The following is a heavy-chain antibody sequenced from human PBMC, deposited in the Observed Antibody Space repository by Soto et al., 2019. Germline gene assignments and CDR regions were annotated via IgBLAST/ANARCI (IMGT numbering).Heavy chain of an antibody. CDR2: SNHSGST. CDR1: GGSFSGYY. V-gene: IGHV4-34*01. J-gene: IGHJ5*01. CDR3: ARGWKWGSGWYGWFDP. D-gene: IGHD6-19*01. Sequence: QVQLQQWGAGLLKPSETLSLTCAVYGGSFSGYYWSWIRQPPGKGLEWSGESNHSGSTNYNPSLTSRVTTSVDSSKSQFSLKLSSVTAADTAVYYCARGWKWGSGWYGWFDPWGQGTLVTVSS.